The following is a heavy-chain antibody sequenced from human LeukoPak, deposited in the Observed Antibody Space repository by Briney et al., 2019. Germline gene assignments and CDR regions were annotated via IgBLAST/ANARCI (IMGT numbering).Heavy chain of an antibody. D-gene: IGHD2-15*01. CDR1: GGVIRTYY. CDR2: IYYTGST. J-gene: IGHJ4*02. Sequence: SETLSLTCTASGGVIRTYYWSWIRQPPGKGLEYIGYIYYTGSTTYNPSLESRVTTSVDTSRNQFSLQLTSVTAADTAVYHCARETYCSGGTCFFGPDYWGQGTLVTVSS. CDR3: ARETYCSGGTCFFGPDY. V-gene: IGHV4-59*12.